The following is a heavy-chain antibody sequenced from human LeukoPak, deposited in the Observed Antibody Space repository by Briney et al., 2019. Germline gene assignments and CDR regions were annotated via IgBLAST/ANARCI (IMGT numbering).Heavy chain of an antibody. CDR2: ISSSGSTI. Sequence: GGSLRLSCAASGFIFSDYYMSWIRQAPGKGLEWVSYISSSGSTIYYADSVKGRFTISRDNAKNSLYLQMNSLRAEDTAVYYCARDRHVAAAGPYWYFDLWGRGTLVTVSS. D-gene: IGHD6-13*01. CDR1: GFIFSDYY. CDR3: ARDRHVAAAGPYWYFDL. V-gene: IGHV3-11*04. J-gene: IGHJ2*01.